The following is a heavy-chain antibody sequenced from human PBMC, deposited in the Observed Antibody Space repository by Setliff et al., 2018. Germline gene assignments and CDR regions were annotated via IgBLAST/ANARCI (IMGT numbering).Heavy chain of an antibody. CDR1: GGSISSYY. D-gene: IGHD1-26*01. CDR3: ARAPPNRYSGSYEYFYMDV. Sequence: ETLSLTCTVSGGSISSYYWSWIRQPPGKGLEWIGYIYASGSTNYNPSLKSRVTLSVDTSKNQFSLKVSSVTAADTAVYYCARAPPNRYSGSYEYFYMDVWGKGTTVTVSS. V-gene: IGHV4-4*08. J-gene: IGHJ6*03. CDR2: IYASGST.